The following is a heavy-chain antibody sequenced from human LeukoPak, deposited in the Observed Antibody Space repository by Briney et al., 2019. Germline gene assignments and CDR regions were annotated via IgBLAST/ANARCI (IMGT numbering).Heavy chain of an antibody. CDR2: INHSGST. J-gene: IGHJ3*02. CDR1: GGSFSGYY. V-gene: IGHV4-34*01. CDR3: ARHGPGPRYCSSTSCYFRRDAFDI. D-gene: IGHD2-2*01. Sequence: SETPSLTCAVYGGSFSGYYWSWIRQPPGKGLEWIGEINHSGSTNYNPSLKSRVTISVDTSKNQFSLKLSSVTAADTAVYYCARHGPGPRYCSSTSCYFRRDAFDIWGQGTMVTVSS.